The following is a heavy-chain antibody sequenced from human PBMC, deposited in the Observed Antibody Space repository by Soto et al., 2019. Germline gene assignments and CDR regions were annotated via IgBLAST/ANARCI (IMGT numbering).Heavy chain of an antibody. V-gene: IGHV1-18*01. D-gene: IGHD2-21*02. J-gene: IGHJ4*02. CDR2: ISAYNGNT. Sequence: QVQLVQSGAEVKKPGASVKVSCKASGYTFTSYGIIWVRQAPGQGLEWRVWISAYNGNTNYAQKLQGRVTMTTDTSTSTAYMELRSLRSDDTAVYYCARSRFGVVTAILAYWGQGTLVTVSS. CDR3: ARSRFGVVTAILAY. CDR1: GYTFTSYG.